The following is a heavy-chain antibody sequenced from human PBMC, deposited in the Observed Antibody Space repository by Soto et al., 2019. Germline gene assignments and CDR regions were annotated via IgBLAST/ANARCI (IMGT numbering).Heavy chain of an antibody. CDR2: IIPIFGTA. Sequence: SSVKVSCKASGGTFSSYAIIWVRQAPGQGLEWMGGIIPIFGTANYAQKFQGRVTITADESTSTAYMELSSLRSEDTAVYYCARVPENWFDPWGQGTLVTVSS. V-gene: IGHV1-69*13. CDR3: ARVPENWFDP. CDR1: GGTFSSYA. J-gene: IGHJ5*02.